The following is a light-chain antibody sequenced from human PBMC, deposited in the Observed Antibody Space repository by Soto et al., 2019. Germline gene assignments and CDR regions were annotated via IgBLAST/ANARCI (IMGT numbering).Light chain of an antibody. CDR3: GTWDSSLSAVV. Sequence: QSVLTQPPSASAAPGQTVTISCSGSSSNIGNNYVSCYQQLQGTARKLLIYDNNKRPSGIPDRSPGSKSGTSATLGITGFQTGSEADYYCGTWDSSLSAVVFGGGTKLTVL. CDR1: SSNIGNNY. V-gene: IGLV1-51*01. J-gene: IGLJ2*01. CDR2: DNN.